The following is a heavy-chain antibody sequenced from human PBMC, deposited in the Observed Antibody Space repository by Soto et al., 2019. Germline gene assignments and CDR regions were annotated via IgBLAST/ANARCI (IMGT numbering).Heavy chain of an antibody. CDR2: IIPIFGTA. J-gene: IGHJ4*02. D-gene: IGHD3-22*01. CDR3: ARGMVDSSGYSSRFRLDFDY. V-gene: IGHV1-69*13. Sequence: ASVKVSCKASGGTFSSYAISWVRQAPGQGLEWMGGIIPIFGTANYAQKFQGRVTITADESTSTVYMELSSLRSEDTAVYYCARGMVDSSGYSSRFRLDFDYWGQGTLVTVSS. CDR1: GGTFSSYA.